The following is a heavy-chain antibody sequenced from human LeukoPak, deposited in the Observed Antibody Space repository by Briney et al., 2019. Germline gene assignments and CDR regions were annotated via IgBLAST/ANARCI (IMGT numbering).Heavy chain of an antibody. V-gene: IGHV3-7*01. CDR1: GFTFSRHW. Sequence: GGSLRLSCAASGFTFSRHWMSWVRQAPGKGPEWVAIIKVDGSEKDYVDSVKGRFTISRDNSKNTLYLQMNSLRAEDTAVYYCARDLDSSGSFDYWGQGTLVTVSS. D-gene: IGHD6-19*01. CDR3: ARDLDSSGSFDY. CDR2: IKVDGSEK. J-gene: IGHJ4*02.